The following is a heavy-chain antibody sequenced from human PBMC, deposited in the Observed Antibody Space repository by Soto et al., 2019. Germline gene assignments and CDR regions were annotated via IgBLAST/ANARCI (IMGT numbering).Heavy chain of an antibody. CDR1: GFTFSGYG. D-gene: IGHD3-10*01. CDR3: AKEDVWFAKDY. J-gene: IGHJ4*02. CDR2: ISHDGSDK. V-gene: IGHV3-30*18. Sequence: GGSLRLSCVASGFTFSGYGMHWVRQAPGQGLEWLAVISHDGSDKYYADSVRGRFTISRDNSENTLYLQMNSLRPEDTAVYYCAKEDVWFAKDYWGQGTLVTVSS.